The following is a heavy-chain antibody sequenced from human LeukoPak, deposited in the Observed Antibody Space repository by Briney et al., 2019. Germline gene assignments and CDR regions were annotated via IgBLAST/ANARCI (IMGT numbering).Heavy chain of an antibody. CDR2: IDPSDSYT. J-gene: IGHJ5*02. Sequence: GESLKISCKGSGYSFTSNWISWVRQMPGKGLEWMGRIDPSDSYTNYSPSFQGHVTISADKSISTAYLQWSSLKASDTDMYYCARQPEGTWFDPWGQGTLVTVSS. CDR3: ARQPEGTWFDP. V-gene: IGHV5-10-1*01. CDR1: GYSFTSNW. D-gene: IGHD1-1*01.